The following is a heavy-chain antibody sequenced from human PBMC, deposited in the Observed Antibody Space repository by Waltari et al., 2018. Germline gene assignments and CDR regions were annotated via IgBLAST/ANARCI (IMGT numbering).Heavy chain of an antibody. CDR1: GFTFSRYA. D-gene: IGHD3-10*01. J-gene: IGHJ4*02. Sequence: EVQLVEPGGGLVQPGGSLRLPCPASGFTFSRYAMRRVRQAPGKGLGWVSAISGSGGSTYYADSVKGRFTISRDNSKNTLYLQMNSLRAEDTAVYYCAKPSITMVRGGEFDYWGQGTLVTVSS. CDR3: AKPSITMVRGGEFDY. V-gene: IGHV3-23*04. CDR2: ISGSGGST.